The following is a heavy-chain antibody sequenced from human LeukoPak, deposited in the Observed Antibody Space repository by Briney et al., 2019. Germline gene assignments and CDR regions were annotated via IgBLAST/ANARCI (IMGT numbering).Heavy chain of an antibody. D-gene: IGHD3-10*01. CDR3: ARSPSITMVRGVQNYFDY. Sequence: SVKVSCKASGGTFSSYAISWVRQAPGQGLEWMGGIIPIFGTANYAQKFQGRVTITTDESTSTAYMELSSLRSEDTAVYYCARSPSITMVRGVQNYFDYWGQGTLVTVSS. J-gene: IGHJ4*02. V-gene: IGHV1-69*05. CDR1: GGTFSSYA. CDR2: IIPIFGTA.